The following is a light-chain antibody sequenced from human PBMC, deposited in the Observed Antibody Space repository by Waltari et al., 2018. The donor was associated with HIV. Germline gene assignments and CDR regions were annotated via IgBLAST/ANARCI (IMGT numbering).Light chain of an antibody. J-gene: IGKJ4*01. CDR3: QQYGRSPTA. Sequence: EIVLTQSPVTLSLSPGESATLSCRASQTLTSTSLAWYQQRPGQAPRLLIFGVSSRATGVPDRFSGSGSGTDFSRIITRLQPEDFAMYYCQQYGRSPTAFGGGTKVEIK. CDR1: QTLTSTS. V-gene: IGKV3-20*01. CDR2: GVS.